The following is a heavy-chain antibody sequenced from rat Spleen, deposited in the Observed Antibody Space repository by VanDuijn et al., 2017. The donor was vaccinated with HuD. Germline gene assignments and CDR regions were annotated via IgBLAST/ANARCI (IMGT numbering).Heavy chain of an antibody. CDR3: GKGLDA. J-gene: IGHJ4*01. CDR1: GFTFSGYW. CDR2: INTDGGST. Sequence: EVQLVETGGGLVQPGKSLKLSCVASGFTFSGYWMYWIRQAPGKGLEWVSSINTDGGSTYYPDSMKGRFTISRDNAENTVYLQLNSLRSEDTATYYCGKGLDAWGQGASVTVSS. V-gene: IGHV5-58*01.